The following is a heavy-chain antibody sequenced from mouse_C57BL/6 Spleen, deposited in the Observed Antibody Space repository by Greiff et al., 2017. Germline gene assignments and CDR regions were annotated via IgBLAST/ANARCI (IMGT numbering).Heavy chain of an antibody. J-gene: IGHJ4*01. CDR1: GYTFTSYG. CDR3: ARRYGSDDYYAKDY. V-gene: IGHV1-81*01. CDR2: IYPRSGNT. Sequence: VKLMESGAELARPGASVKLSCKASGYTFTSYGISWVKQRTGQGLEWIGEIYPRSGNTYYNEKFKGKATLTADKSSRTAYMELLSLTSEDSTVFFCARRYGSDDYYAKDYWGQRTSVTGSS. D-gene: IGHD1-1*01.